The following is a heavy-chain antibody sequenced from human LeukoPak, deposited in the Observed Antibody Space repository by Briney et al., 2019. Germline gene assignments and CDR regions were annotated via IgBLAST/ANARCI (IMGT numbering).Heavy chain of an antibody. CDR3: ARGQRGVTAMFY. J-gene: IGHJ4*02. V-gene: IGHV3-53*01. CDR2: IYSDDST. CDR1: GFTFSSNY. D-gene: IGHD2-21*02. Sequence: GGSLRLSCAVSGFTFSSNYMSWVRQAPGKGLEWVSVIYSDDSTYYADSVKGRFTISRDNSKNTLYLQMSSLRAEDTAVYYCARGQRGVTAMFYWGQGTLVTVSS.